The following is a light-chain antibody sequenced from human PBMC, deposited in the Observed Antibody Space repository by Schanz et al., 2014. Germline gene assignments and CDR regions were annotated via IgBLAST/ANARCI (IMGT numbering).Light chain of an antibody. V-gene: IGLV2-8*01. CDR3: SSYAGNNNLRVL. CDR1: NSDVGGYNY. Sequence: QSALTQPPSASGSPGQSVTISCTGTNSDVGGYNYVSWYQQHPGKAPKLMIYEVSKRPSGVPDRFSGSKSGNTASLTVSGLHAEDEADYYCSSYAGNNNLRVLFGGGTKLTVL. CDR2: EVS. J-gene: IGLJ2*01.